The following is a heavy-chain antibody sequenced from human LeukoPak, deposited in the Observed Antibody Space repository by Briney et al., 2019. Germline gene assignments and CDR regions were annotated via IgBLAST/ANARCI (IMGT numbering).Heavy chain of an antibody. CDR1: GLTFSRYG. D-gene: IGHD3-22*01. J-gene: IGHJ4*02. Sequence: GGSLRLSCAASGLTFSRYGMHWVRQAPGKGLAWVAFIRYDGSNKYYADSVKGRFTISRDNSKNTLYLQMNSLRAEDTAVYYCAKDAWLHIDYWGQGTLVTVSS. V-gene: IGHV3-30*02. CDR2: IRYDGSNK. CDR3: AKDAWLHIDY.